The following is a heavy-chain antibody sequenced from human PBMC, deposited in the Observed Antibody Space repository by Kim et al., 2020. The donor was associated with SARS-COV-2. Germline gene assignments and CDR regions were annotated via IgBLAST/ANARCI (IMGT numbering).Heavy chain of an antibody. Sequence: GGSLRLSCAASGFTFSSHGMHWVRKAPGKGLEWVAIIWYDGSNKYYADSVKGRFTISRDNSKNTLYLQMNSLRAEDTAVYYCARGQLGDFDYWGQGTLVTVSS. J-gene: IGHJ4*02. CDR1: GFTFSSHG. V-gene: IGHV3-33*01. CDR3: ARGQLGDFDY. CDR2: IWYDGSNK. D-gene: IGHD2-2*01.